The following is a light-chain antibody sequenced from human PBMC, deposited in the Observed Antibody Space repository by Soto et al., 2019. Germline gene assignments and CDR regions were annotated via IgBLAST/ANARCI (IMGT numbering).Light chain of an antibody. CDR2: AAS. CDR1: QSISRS. J-gene: IGKJ1*01. V-gene: IGKV1-39*01. Sequence: DIQMTQSPSSLSASVGDRVTITCRASQSISRSLNWYQHKPGTVPKLLIFAASTLQSGVPSRVSGSGSGTDFTLTINSLQPEDVATYYCQQSYSTPWTFGQGTKVEIK. CDR3: QQSYSTPWT.